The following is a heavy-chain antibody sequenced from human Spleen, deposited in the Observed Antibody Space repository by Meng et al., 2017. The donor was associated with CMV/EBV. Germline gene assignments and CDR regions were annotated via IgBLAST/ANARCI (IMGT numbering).Heavy chain of an antibody. CDR2: ISGSGGST. Sequence: GGSLRLSCAASGFTFSSYAMSWVRQAPGKGLEWVSAISGSGGSTYYADSVKGRFTISRDNSKNTLYLQMNSLRAEDTAVYYCAKDLAYDFWSGYRNYYFDYWGQGTLVTVSS. D-gene: IGHD3-3*01. V-gene: IGHV3-23*01. CDR3: AKDLAYDFWSGYRNYYFDY. CDR1: GFTFSSYA. J-gene: IGHJ4*02.